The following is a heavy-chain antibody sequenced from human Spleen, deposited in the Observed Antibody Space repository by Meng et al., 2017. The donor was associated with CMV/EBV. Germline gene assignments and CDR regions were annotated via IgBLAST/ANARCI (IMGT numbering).Heavy chain of an antibody. V-gene: IGHV4-34*01. CDR3: ARARYSNYRYYYYYGMDV. J-gene: IGHJ6*02. D-gene: IGHD4-11*01. CDR2: INHSVST. Sequence: SETLSLTCAVYGGSFSGYYWSWIRQPPGKGLEWIGEINHSVSTNYNPSLKSRVTISVDTSKNQFSLKLSSVTAADTAVYYCARARYSNYRYYYYYGMDVWGQGTTVTVSS. CDR1: GGSFSGYY.